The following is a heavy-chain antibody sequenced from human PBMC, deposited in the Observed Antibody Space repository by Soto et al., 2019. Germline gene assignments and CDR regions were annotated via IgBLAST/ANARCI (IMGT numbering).Heavy chain of an antibody. J-gene: IGHJ4*02. CDR2: IRSEANGGTT. Sequence: LRLSCTGSGFTFADYTMSWVRQAPGKGLEWVGLIRSEANGGTTHYAASVHGGFIISRDDSRGIAFLQMNNLKSEDTAVYYCTRVGKFDYWGQGTLVTVSS. D-gene: IGHD1-26*01. CDR1: GFTFADYT. V-gene: IGHV3-49*04. CDR3: TRVGKFDY.